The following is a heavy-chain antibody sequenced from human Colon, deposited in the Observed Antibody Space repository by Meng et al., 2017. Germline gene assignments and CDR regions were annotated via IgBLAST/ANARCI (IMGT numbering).Heavy chain of an antibody. Sequence: QVWLQESGPGLVPHSQTLSLTCTVSGGSISSGDYYWSWIRQPPGKGLEWIGYIYYSGSTYSNASLKSRVTISIDRSKNQFSLKLSSVTAADTAVYYCARDRKHYGERGWFDPWGQGTLVTVSS. V-gene: IGHV4-30-4*01. D-gene: IGHD4-17*01. J-gene: IGHJ5*02. CDR3: ARDRKHYGERGWFDP. CDR2: IYYSGST. CDR1: GGSISSGDYY.